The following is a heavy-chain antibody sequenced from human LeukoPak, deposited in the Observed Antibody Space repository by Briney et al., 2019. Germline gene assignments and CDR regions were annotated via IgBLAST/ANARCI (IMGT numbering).Heavy chain of an antibody. CDR3: AKVFGGSKGGYYFDY. D-gene: IGHD1-26*01. J-gene: IGHJ4*02. V-gene: IGHV3-23*01. Sequence: GGSLRLSCAASGFTFSSYAMSWVRQAPGKGLEWVSAISDSGGSTYYADSVKGRFTISRDNSKNTLYLQMNSLRAEDTAVYYCAKVFGGSKGGYYFDYWGQGTLVTVSS. CDR2: ISDSGGST. CDR1: GFTFSSYA.